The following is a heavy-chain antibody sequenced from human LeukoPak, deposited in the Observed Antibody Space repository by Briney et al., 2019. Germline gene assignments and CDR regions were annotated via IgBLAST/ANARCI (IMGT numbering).Heavy chain of an antibody. J-gene: IGHJ4*02. V-gene: IGHV4-39*01. CDR3: ARRGMVRGAMVDN. CDR1: GGSIASSPYY. Sequence: PSETLSLTCTVSGGSIASSPYYWGWIRQPPEKGLEWIASVYYSGTTFYNPSLKSRVTMSVDTSNNQFSLKLRSVTAADTSLYFCARRGMVRGAMVDNWGQGTLVTVSS. D-gene: IGHD3-10*01. CDR2: VYYSGTT.